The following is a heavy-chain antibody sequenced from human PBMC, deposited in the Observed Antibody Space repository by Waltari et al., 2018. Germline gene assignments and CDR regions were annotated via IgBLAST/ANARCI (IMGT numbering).Heavy chain of an antibody. D-gene: IGHD3-10*01. CDR1: GYTFTNYV. V-gene: IGHV1-18*01. Sequence: QVQLVQSGAEVKKPGASVKVSCKASGYTFTNYVSSWVRQAPGQGLEWMGWFSVYNGNTNYAQKLQGRVTMTTDTSTSTAYMELRSLRSDDTAVYYCARGVPGSWPDYYFDHWGQGTLVTVSS. CDR2: FSVYNGNT. J-gene: IGHJ4*02. CDR3: ARGVPGSWPDYYFDH.